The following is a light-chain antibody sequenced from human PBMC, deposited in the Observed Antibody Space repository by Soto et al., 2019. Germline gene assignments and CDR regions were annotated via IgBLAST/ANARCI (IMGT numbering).Light chain of an antibody. J-gene: IGKJ5*01. Sequence: EIVLSLSPGTLSLYPGERATLSCRASQSFSSSYLAWYQQKPGQAPRLLIYDASNRATGVPARFSGSGSGTDFTLTISSLEPEDFAVYYCQQRSNWPLTFGQGTLLEVK. V-gene: IGKV3D-20*02. CDR1: QSFSSSY. CDR2: DAS. CDR3: QQRSNWPLT.